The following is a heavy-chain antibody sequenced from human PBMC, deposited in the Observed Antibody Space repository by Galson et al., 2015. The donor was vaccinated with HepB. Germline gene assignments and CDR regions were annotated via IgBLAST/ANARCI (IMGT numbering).Heavy chain of an antibody. CDR2: IYSGGST. J-gene: IGHJ4*02. V-gene: IGHV3-66*01. CDR1: GFTVSSNY. D-gene: IGHD4-17*01. CDR3: AREYYGDYRGFDY. Sequence: SLRLSCAASGFTVSSNYMSWVRQAPGKGLEWVSVIYSGGSTYYADSVKGRFTISRDNSKNTLYLQMNSLRAEDTAVYYCAREYYGDYRGFDYWGQGTLVTVSS.